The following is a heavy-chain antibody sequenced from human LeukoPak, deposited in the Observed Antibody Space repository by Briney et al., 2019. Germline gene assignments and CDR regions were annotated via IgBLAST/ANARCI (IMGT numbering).Heavy chain of an antibody. V-gene: IGHV3-7*04. J-gene: IGHJ4*02. CDR3: VGGYGWLPDY. CDR1: GXTLSELW. CDR2: IKQDGSEK. D-gene: IGHD6-19*01. Sequence: PGGSLRLSCAGYGXTLSELWMNWVRQVPGKGLEWVANIKQDGSEKKYVDSVKGRFTISRDNAKNSVYLQMNSLRVDDTAVYYCVGGYGWLPDYWGQGALVTVSS.